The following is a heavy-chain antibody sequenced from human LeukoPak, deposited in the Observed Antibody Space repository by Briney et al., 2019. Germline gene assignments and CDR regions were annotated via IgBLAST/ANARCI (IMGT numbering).Heavy chain of an antibody. D-gene: IGHD4-23*01. V-gene: IGHV1-69*04. J-gene: IGHJ3*02. CDR1: GGTFSSYA. CDR3: ARPTTVVTGAFDI. CDR2: IIPILGIA. Sequence: SVKVSCKASGGTFSSYAISWVRQAPGQGLEWMGRIIPILGIANYAQKFQGRVTITADKSTSTAYMELSSLRSEDTAVYYCARPTTVVTGAFDIWGQGTMVTVSS.